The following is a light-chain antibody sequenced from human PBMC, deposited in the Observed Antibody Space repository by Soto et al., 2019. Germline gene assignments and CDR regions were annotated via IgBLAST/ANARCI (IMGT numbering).Light chain of an antibody. J-gene: IGKJ2*01. CDR3: QHFGTSPYT. CDR2: GAS. V-gene: IGKV3-20*01. Sequence: EIVLTQSPGTLSLSPGERATLSCRASQSVSSSYLAWYQQKPGQAPRLLIYGASRRATGIPDRFSGSGSGTDFILIISRLEPEDFAVYYCQHFGTSPYTFGQGTRLEIK. CDR1: QSVSSSY.